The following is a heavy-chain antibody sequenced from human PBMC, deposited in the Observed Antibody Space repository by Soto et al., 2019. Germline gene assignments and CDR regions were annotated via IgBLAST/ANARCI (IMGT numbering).Heavy chain of an antibody. CDR3: ARAHAPTLPFDS. CDR2: IFHSGNA. Sequence: SETLSLTCTVSGGSMRNVYWSWIRQAPGKGLEWIGFIFHSGNAKYNPSLKSRVTISVDTSKNQFSLSLDSVTAADTAVYFCARAHAPTLPFDSWGQGTLVTV. D-gene: IGHD2-15*01. J-gene: IGHJ4*01. V-gene: IGHV4-59*01. CDR1: GGSMRNVY.